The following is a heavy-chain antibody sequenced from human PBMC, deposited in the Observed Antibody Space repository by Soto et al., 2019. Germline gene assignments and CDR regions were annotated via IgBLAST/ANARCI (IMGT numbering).Heavy chain of an antibody. CDR1: GYSFTNYW. J-gene: IGHJ6*02. CDR2: IYPGDSDT. Sequence: PGESLKISCKGAGYSFTNYWNGWVRQMPGKGLEWMGIIYPGDSDTRYSPSFQGQVTISADKSISTAYLQWSSLKASDTAMYYCARSYSGSYYNDYGMDVWRQGTTVTVSS. CDR3: ARSYSGSYYNDYGMDV. V-gene: IGHV5-51*01. D-gene: IGHD1-26*01.